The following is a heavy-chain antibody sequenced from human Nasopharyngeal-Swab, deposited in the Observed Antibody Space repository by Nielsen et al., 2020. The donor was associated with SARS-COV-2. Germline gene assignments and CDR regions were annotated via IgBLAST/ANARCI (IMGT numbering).Heavy chain of an antibody. CDR2: IYYSGST. D-gene: IGHD3-9*01. Sequence: SETLSLTCTVSGGSISSYYWSWIRQLPGKGLEWIGYIYYSGSTNYNTSLKSRVTISVDTSKNQFSLKLSSVTAAETAVYYCARENVLRYFDWLLNDAFDIWGQGTMVTVSS. CDR3: ARENVLRYFDWLLNDAFDI. V-gene: IGHV4-59*13. J-gene: IGHJ3*02. CDR1: GGSISSYY.